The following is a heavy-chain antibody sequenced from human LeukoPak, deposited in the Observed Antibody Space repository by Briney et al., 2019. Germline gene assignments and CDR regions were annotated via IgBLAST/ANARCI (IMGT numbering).Heavy chain of an antibody. Sequence: GGSLRLSCEASVFTFSAYAMTWVRPAPGKGLEWVSSIGSDNKPHYSESVKGRFATSRDNSKNTLFLQLHNLRVEDTALYYCARDLHYYVAMVVWGEGATVTVSS. CDR3: ARDLHYYVAMVV. CDR2: IGSDNKP. D-gene: IGHD3-10*02. J-gene: IGHJ6*04. CDR1: VFTFSAYA. V-gene: IGHV3-23*01.